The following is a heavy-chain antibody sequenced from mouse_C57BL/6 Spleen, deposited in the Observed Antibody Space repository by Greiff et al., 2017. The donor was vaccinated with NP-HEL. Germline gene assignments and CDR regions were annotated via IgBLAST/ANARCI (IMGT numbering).Heavy chain of an antibody. CDR1: GFTFSSYA. CDR2: ISDGGSYT. J-gene: IGHJ3*01. CDR3: ARDDEEEPFAY. V-gene: IGHV5-4*01. Sequence: EVQLVESGGGLVKPGGSLKLSCAASGFTFSSYAMSWVRQTPEKRLEWVATISDGGSYTYYPDNVTGRFTITRDNAKNNRYLQMSHLKTEDTAMYYWARDDEEEPFAYWGQGTLVTVSA.